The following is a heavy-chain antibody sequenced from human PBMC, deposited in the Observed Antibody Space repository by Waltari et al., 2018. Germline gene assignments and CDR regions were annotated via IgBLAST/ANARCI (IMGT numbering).Heavy chain of an antibody. J-gene: IGHJ4*02. CDR1: GITFSNYA. D-gene: IGHD1-20*01. CDR3: ATPFYNWDDPLHS. CDR2: ITVGDDP. V-gene: IGHV3-23*01. Sequence: EVQLLESGGDLVQPGGSLRLSCAASGITFSNYAINWVRLAPGTGLGWVSGITVGDDPYYADSVRGRFTISRDTSKDTVYLQMNGLRADDTALYYCATPFYNWDDPLHSWGQGTLVTVSS.